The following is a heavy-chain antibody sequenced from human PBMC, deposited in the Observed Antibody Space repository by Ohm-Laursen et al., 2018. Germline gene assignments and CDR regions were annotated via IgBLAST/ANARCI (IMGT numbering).Heavy chain of an antibody. CDR2: IYYSGST. D-gene: IGHD3-10*01. CDR1: GGSVSSYY. CDR3: ASLELLKGFDY. Sequence: SDTLSLTCTVSGGSVSSYYWSWIRQPPGKGLEWIGYIYYSGSTNYNPSLKSRVTISVDTSKNQFSLKLSSVTAADTAVYYCASLELLKGFDYWGQGTLVTVSS. V-gene: IGHV4-59*08. J-gene: IGHJ4*02.